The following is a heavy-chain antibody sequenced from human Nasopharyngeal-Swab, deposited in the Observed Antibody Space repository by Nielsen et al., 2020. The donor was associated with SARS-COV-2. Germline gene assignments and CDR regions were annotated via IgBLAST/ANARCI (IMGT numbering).Heavy chain of an antibody. CDR3: VRAIGGSAHYLLGY. CDR2: IRDKAHGYTT. Sequence: GESLKISCAASGFTFSDYYMDWVRQAPGKGLEWVGRIRDKAHGYTTEYAASVKGRFSISRDGSKNSLFLQMNNLNTEDTAMYYCVRAIGGSAHYLLGYWGQGTLVTVSS. D-gene: IGHD4/OR15-4a*01. J-gene: IGHJ4*02. V-gene: IGHV3-72*01. CDR1: GFTFSDYY.